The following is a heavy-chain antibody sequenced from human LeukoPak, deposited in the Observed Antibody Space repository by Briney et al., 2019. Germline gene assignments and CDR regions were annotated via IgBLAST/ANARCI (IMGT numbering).Heavy chain of an antibody. J-gene: IGHJ4*02. CDR3: ARAIRGSAVDTGDR. Sequence: GGSLRLSCAASGFTFSRYWMRWVRQAPGKGLEGVANIKNDGSEEYYVDSVKGRFTISRDNARNSLFLQMNSLTVEDTAVYYCARAIRGSAVDTGDRWGQGTLITVSS. CDR2: IKNDGSEE. V-gene: IGHV3-7*01. D-gene: IGHD3-10*01. CDR1: GFTFSRYW.